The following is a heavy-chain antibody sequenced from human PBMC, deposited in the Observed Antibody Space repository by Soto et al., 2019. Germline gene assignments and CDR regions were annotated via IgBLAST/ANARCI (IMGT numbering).Heavy chain of an antibody. CDR3: ARDAVAHAGFRLDSYGLAFDY. CDR2: IYYSGST. CDR1: GGSVSSGSYY. Sequence: SETLSLTCTVSGGSVSSGSYYWSWIRQPPGKGLEWIGYIYYSGSTNYNPSLKSRVTISVDTSKNQFSLKLSSVTAADTAVYYCARDAVAHAGFRLDSYGLAFDYWGQGTLVTVSS. V-gene: IGHV4-61*01. J-gene: IGHJ4*02. D-gene: IGHD5-18*01.